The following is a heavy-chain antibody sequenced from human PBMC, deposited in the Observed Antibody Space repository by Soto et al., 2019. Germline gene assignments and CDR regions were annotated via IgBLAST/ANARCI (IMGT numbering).Heavy chain of an antibody. CDR2: IYYSGST. CDR3: ARTYYDSSGTTWFDP. CDR1: GGSISSGGYY. J-gene: IGHJ5*02. V-gene: IGHV4-31*03. D-gene: IGHD3-22*01. Sequence: SETLSLTCTVSGGSISSGGYYWSWIRQHPGKGLEWIGYIYYSGSTYYNPTLKSRVTISVDTSKNQFSLKLSSVTVADTAVYYCARTYYDSSGTTWFDPWGQGTLVTVSS.